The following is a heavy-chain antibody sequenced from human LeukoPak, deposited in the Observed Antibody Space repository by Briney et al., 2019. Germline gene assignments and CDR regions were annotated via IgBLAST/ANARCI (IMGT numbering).Heavy chain of an antibody. J-gene: IGHJ4*02. Sequence: GGSLRLSCAASGFTFSSYWMSWVRQAPGKGLEWVANIKQDGSEKYYVDSVKGRFTISRDNAKNSLYLQMNSLRAEDTAVYYCARDRGFWSGYQRGYFDYWGQGTLVTVSS. CDR3: ARDRGFWSGYQRGYFDY. CDR1: GFTFSSYW. D-gene: IGHD3-3*01. V-gene: IGHV3-7*01. CDR2: IKQDGSEK.